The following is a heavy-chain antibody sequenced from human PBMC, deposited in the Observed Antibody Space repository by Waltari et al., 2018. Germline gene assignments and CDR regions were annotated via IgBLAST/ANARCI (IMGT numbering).Heavy chain of an antibody. V-gene: IGHV4-59*08. Sequence: HVQLQESGPGLVKTSATLSLTCTVSGHFLSDAHWTWIRQAPGKGLEWIAYLRNTGGTKCTPSLESRVTVSAVTSKKQFSLRLTSVTAADTAVYYCARLPTKYFDSLGWGFFDQWGQGILVTVSS. J-gene: IGHJ4*02. D-gene: IGHD3-22*01. CDR1: GHFLSDAH. CDR2: LRNTGGT. CDR3: ARLPTKYFDSLGWGFFDQ.